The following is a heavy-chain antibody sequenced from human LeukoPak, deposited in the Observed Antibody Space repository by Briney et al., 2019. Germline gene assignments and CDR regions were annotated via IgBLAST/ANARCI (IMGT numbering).Heavy chain of an antibody. CDR1: GFTFSSNW. CDR2: VNNDGRTT. D-gene: IGHD3-16*01. CDR3: ARGGQGAVDY. Sequence: GGSLRLSCAASGFTFSSNWMHWVRRAPGKGLVWVSFVNNDGRTTAYADSVKGRFTISRDNAKNPLCLQMNSLRAEDTAVYYCARGGQGAVDYWGPGTLVTVSS. V-gene: IGHV3-74*01. J-gene: IGHJ4*02.